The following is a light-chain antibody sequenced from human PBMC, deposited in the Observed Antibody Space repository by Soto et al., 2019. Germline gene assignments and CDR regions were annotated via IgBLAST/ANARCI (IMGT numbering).Light chain of an antibody. CDR3: QHYRSAQMT. V-gene: IGKV1-27*01. J-gene: IGKJ1*01. Sequence: DIQMTQSPSSLSASVGDRVTITCRASQGVANYLGWYQQKPGKVPKALIYGVSTLQSGVPSRFSHRRSDTEFTLTISSLQPEDAATYYCQHYRSAQMTFGQGTKVEIK. CDR2: GVS. CDR1: QGVANY.